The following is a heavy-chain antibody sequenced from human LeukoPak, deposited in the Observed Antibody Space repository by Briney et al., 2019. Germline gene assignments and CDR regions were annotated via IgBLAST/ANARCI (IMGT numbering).Heavy chain of an antibody. CDR3: AKEGGAYCSGGSCYGEFDY. CDR1: GFTFSSYG. D-gene: IGHD2-15*01. V-gene: IGHV3-30*18. J-gene: IGHJ4*02. CDR2: I. Sequence: GGSLRLSCAASGFTFSSYGMHWVRQAPGKGLEWVAVISVKGRFTISRDNSKNTLYLQMNSLRAEDTAVYYCAKEGGAYCSGGSCYGEFDYWGQGTLVTVSS.